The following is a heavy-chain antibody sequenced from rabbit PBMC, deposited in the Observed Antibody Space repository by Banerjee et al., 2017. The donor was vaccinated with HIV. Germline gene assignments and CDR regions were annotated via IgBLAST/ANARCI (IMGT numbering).Heavy chain of an antibody. J-gene: IGHJ4*01. D-gene: IGHD8-1*01. V-gene: IGHV1S45*01. CDR1: GFSLSNNYY. Sequence: QEQLEESGGDLVKPEGSLTLTCTASGFSLSNNYYMYWVRQAPGKGLEWIACIHTGSGSAYYASWVNGRFTISKTSSTTVTLQMTSLTAADTATYFCARDVRVGIRYFDLWGPGTLVTVS. CDR3: ARDVRVGIRYFDL. CDR2: IHTGSGSA.